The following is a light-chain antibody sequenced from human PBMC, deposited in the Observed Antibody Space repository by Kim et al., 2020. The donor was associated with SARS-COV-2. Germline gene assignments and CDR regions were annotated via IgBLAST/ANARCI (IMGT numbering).Light chain of an antibody. V-gene: IGLV2-8*01. CDR2: EVN. Sequence: QSALTQPPSASGSPGQSVTISCTGTSSDLGSYNYVSWYQQHPGKAPKLMIYEVNRRPSGVPDRFSGSKSGNTASLTVSGLQAEDEADYYCSSYASNNNLLFGGGTKVTVL. J-gene: IGLJ2*01. CDR3: SSYASNNNLL. CDR1: SSDLGSYNY.